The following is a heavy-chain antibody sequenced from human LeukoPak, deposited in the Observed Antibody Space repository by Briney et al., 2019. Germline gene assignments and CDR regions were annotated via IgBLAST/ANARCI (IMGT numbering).Heavy chain of an antibody. CDR2: ISSSSSHI. D-gene: IGHD5-12*01. J-gene: IGHJ4*02. V-gene: IGHV3-21*01. Sequence: GGSLRLSCAASGFTVSSFGMNWVRQAPGKGLEWVSSISSSSSHIYYADSVKGRFTISRDNAKNSLYLQMNSLRAEDTAVYYCARGPSGYHNTGGQGTLVTVSS. CDR3: ARGPSGYHNT. CDR1: GFTVSSFG.